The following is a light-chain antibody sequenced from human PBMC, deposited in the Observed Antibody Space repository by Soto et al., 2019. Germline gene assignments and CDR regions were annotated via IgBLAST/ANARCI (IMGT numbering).Light chain of an antibody. V-gene: IGKV1-12*01. CDR3: QQANSVPLT. J-gene: IGKJ4*01. CDR1: QGISSC. Sequence: DIQMPQPPSSVTASVGDRVTSTCRASQGISSCLAWYQQKPGKAPKLLIYATSSLQSGVPSRFSGSGSGADFTLTISSLQPEDFATYSCQQANSVPLTFGGGAKVEIK. CDR2: ATS.